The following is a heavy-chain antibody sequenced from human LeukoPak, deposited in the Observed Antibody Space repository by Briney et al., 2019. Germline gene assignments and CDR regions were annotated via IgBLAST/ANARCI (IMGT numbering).Heavy chain of an antibody. J-gene: IGHJ4*02. CDR2: IYYNGNT. V-gene: IGHV4-59*08. CDR3: ARLGKEVTYRAYYFDY. Sequence: SETLSLTCTVSGGSISSYYWSWIRQPPGKGLEWMGYIYYNGNTKYNPSLKSRVTMSLDTSKNQFSLTLTSVTATDTAVYYCARLGKEVTYRAYYFDYWGQGTLVTVSS. D-gene: IGHD5-18*01. CDR1: GGSISSYY.